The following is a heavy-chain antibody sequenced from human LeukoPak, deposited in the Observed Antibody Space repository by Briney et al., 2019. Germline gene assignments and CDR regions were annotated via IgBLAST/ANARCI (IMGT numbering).Heavy chain of an antibody. Sequence: SETLSLTCADYGGPFSGFFWSWIRQPPGKGLEWIGEINHSGTTNYNPSLKSRVAISIDTSKNQFSLKLNSVTAADTAVYYCARETATMRYAFDIWGQGTMVTVSS. D-gene: IGHD5-12*01. J-gene: IGHJ3*02. CDR2: INHSGTT. CDR1: GGPFSGFF. CDR3: ARETATMRYAFDI. V-gene: IGHV4-34*01.